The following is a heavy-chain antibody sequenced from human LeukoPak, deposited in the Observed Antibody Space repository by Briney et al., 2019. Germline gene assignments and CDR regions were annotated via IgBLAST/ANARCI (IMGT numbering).Heavy chain of an antibody. J-gene: IGHJ4*02. V-gene: IGHV3-30*02. Sequence: GGSLRLSCAASGLTFSNFPMHWVRQAPGKGLEWVALIQDDGATTNYVDSVRGRFTISRDNSKSTVYLQMNSLKPDDTAVYYCATQSITLVVVISPFDYWGQGTLVAVSS. D-gene: IGHD3-22*01. CDR3: ATQSITLVVVISPFDY. CDR2: IQDDGATT. CDR1: GLTFSNFP.